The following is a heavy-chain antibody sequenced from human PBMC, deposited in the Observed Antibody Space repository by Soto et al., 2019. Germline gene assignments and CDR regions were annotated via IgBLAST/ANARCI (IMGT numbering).Heavy chain of an antibody. D-gene: IGHD2-21*02. CDR1: GFTFSDYY. V-gene: IGHV3-11*01. CDR3: ARDPRDPYYYYYYMDV. J-gene: IGHJ6*03. Sequence: GGSLRLSCAASGFTFSDYYMSWIRQAPGKGLEWVSYISSSGSTIYYADSVKGRFTISRDNAKNSLYLQMNSLRAEDTAVYYCARDPRDPYYYYYYMDVWGKGTTVTVSS. CDR2: ISSSGSTI.